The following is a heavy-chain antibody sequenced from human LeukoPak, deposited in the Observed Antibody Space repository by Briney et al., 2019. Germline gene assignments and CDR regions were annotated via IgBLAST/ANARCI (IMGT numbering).Heavy chain of an antibody. V-gene: IGHV4-39*01. Sequence: SETLSLTCTVSGGSISSSSYYWGWIRQPPGKGLEWIGIIYYSGSTYYNPPLKSRLTISVDTSKNQFSLKLSSVTATDTAVYYCARRGYCSSTSCYEYWFDPWGQGTLVTVSS. CDR1: GGSISSSSYY. D-gene: IGHD2-2*01. CDR2: IYYSGST. CDR3: ARRGYCSSTSCYEYWFDP. J-gene: IGHJ5*02.